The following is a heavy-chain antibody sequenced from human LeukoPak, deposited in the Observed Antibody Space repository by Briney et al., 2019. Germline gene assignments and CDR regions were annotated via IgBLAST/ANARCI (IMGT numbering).Heavy chain of an antibody. CDR2: IYHSGRT. CDR3: ARNRISVAGTLDYYYYYGMDV. V-gene: IGHV4-30-2*01. Sequence: PSQTLSLTCAVSGGSISGDGYSWSWIRQPPGQGLEWIRYIYHSGRTYYNPSLRSRATLSEDRSKNQFFLKLSSVTAADTSVYYCARNRISVAGTLDYYYYYGMDVWGQGTTVTVSS. D-gene: IGHD6-13*01. J-gene: IGHJ6*02. CDR1: GGSISGDGYS.